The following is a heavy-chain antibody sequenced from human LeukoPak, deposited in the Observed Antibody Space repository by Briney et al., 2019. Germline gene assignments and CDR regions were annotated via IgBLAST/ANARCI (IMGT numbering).Heavy chain of an antibody. V-gene: IGHV1-69*04. CDR1: GGTFSRYA. D-gene: IGHD2-15*01. CDR3: ARDLYRSGGSVDY. J-gene: IGHJ4*02. Sequence: SVKVPCKASGGTFSRYAISWVRQAPGQGLEWMGRIIPILGIANYAQKFQGRVTITADKSTSTAYMELSSLRSEDTAVYYCARDLYRSGGSVDYWGQGTLVTVSS. CDR2: IIPILGIA.